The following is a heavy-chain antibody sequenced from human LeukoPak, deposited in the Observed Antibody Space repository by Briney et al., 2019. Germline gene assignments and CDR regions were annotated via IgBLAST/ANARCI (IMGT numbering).Heavy chain of an antibody. J-gene: IGHJ4*02. Sequence: ASVKVSCKASGYTFTSYYMHWVRQAPGQGLEWMGIINPSGGSTSYAQKFQGRVTMPRDTSTSTVYMELSSLRSEDTAVYYCARDSGYDYVWGSYRYTHNPNFDYWGQGTLVTVSS. V-gene: IGHV1-46*01. D-gene: IGHD3-16*02. CDR2: INPSGGST. CDR1: GYTFTSYY. CDR3: ARDSGYDYVWGSYRYTHNPNFDY.